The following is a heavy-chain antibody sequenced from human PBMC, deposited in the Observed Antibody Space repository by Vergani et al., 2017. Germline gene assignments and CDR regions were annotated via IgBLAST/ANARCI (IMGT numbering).Heavy chain of an antibody. Sequence: QVQLQESGPGLVKPSETLSLTCTVPGGSISSYYWSWIRQPPGKGLEWIGYIYYSGSTNYNPSLKSRVTISVDTSKNQFSLKLSSVTAADTAVYYCARAIAAAGIDYWGQGTLVTVSS. CDR2: IYYSGST. J-gene: IGHJ4*02. V-gene: IGHV4-59*01. CDR1: GGSISSYY. D-gene: IGHD6-13*01. CDR3: ARAIAAAGIDY.